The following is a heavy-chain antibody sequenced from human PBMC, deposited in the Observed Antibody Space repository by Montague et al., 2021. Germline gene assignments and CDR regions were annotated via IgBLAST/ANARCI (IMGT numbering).Heavy chain of an antibody. CDR2: LSANSSHI. CDR1: GFAFSTYT. J-gene: IGHJ6*04. D-gene: IGHD3-10*01. CDR3: ARDDPLQLYHVVVRRDKKGPYYYGMDV. Sequence: SLRVSWAASGFAFSTYTMSLVRQAPGKGLEWVSSLSANSSHIKYADSVKGRFTISRDNTQNSVYLQMNSLRAGDTAVYYCARDDPLQLYHVVVRRDKKGPYYYGMDVRGEGTTVIVSS. V-gene: IGHV3-21*01.